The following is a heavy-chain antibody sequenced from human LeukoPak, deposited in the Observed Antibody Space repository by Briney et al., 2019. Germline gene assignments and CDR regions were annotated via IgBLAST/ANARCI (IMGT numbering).Heavy chain of an antibody. V-gene: IGHV1-69*05. J-gene: IGHJ4*02. CDR1: GGTFSSYA. D-gene: IGHD2-15*01. CDR3: ARGSKVLVAATYD. CDR2: IIPIFGTA. Sequence: GASVKVSCKASGGTFSSYAISWVRQAPGQGLEWMGRIIPIFGTANYAQKFQGRVTITTDESTSTAYMELSSLRSEDTAVYYCARGSKVLVAATYDWGQGTLVTVSS.